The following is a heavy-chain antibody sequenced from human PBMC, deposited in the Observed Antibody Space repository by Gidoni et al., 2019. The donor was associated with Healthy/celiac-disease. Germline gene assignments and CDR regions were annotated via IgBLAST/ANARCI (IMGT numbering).Heavy chain of an antibody. CDR3: ARVDGDYVGVYFDY. CDR2: ISSSSSYI. D-gene: IGHD4-17*01. J-gene: IGHJ4*02. Sequence: EVQLVESGAGLVKPGGSLILSCAASGFTFSSYSMNWVRQAPGKGLEWVSSISSSSSYIYYADSVKGRFTISRDNAKNSLYLQMNSLRAEDTAVYYCARVDGDYVGVYFDYWGQGTLVTVSS. V-gene: IGHV3-21*01. CDR1: GFTFSSYS.